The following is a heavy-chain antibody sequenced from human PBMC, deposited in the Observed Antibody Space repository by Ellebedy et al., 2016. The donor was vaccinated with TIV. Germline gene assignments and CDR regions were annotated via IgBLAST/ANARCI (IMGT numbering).Heavy chain of an antibody. D-gene: IGHD6-19*01. CDR1: GDSVSNNSAV. Sequence: SQTLSLTCAILGDSVSNNSAVWNWIRQSPSRGLEWLGRTYYRSKWYNDYPEFVKSRIHINPDTSKNQFSLKLSSVTAADTAVYYCARQVEYSSGWFYYYGMDVWGQGTTVTVSS. CDR2: TYYRSKWYN. V-gene: IGHV6-1*01. J-gene: IGHJ6*02. CDR3: ARQVEYSSGWFYYYGMDV.